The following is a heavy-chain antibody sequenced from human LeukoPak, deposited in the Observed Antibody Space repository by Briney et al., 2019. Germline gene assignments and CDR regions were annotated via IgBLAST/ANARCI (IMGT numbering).Heavy chain of an antibody. CDR3: ARGPLYYDSSNWFDP. J-gene: IGHJ5*02. Sequence: SETLSLTCTVSGGSISSGSYYWSWTRQPAGKGLEWIGRIYTSGSTNYNPSLKSRVTISVDTSKNQFSLKLSSVTAADTAVYYCARGPLYYDSSNWFDPWGQGTLVTVSS. V-gene: IGHV4-61*02. D-gene: IGHD3-22*01. CDR2: IYTSGST. CDR1: GGSISSGSYY.